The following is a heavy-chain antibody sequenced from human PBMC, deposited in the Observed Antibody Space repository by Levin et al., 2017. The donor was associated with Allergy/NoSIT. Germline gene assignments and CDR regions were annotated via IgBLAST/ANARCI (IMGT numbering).Heavy chain of an antibody. D-gene: IGHD6-19*01. CDR2: TYYRSRWYN. CDR3: ASGWAFGI. V-gene: IGHV6-1*01. CDR1: GDSVSTNNTA. Sequence: SETLSLTCAISGDSVSTNNTAWNWIRQSPSRVLEWLGRTYYRSRWYNDYAVSVKSRITFSPDTSKNQVSLHLNSVTPEDTAVYYCASGWAFGIWGQGTVVTVSS. J-gene: IGHJ3*02.